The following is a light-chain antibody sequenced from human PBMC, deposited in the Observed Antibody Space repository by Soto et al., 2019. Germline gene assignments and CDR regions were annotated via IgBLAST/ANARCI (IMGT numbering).Light chain of an antibody. CDR2: GAY. Sequence: EIVMTQSPATLPVSPGERATLSCRASQSVSSNLTWYQQNPGQAPRLPIYGAYTKDTGIPARFSDSGSGTEFTLTISSLQSEDLAVYYCQKYNIWPITFGQGTRLEIK. V-gene: IGKV3-15*01. CDR3: QKYNIWPIT. J-gene: IGKJ5*01. CDR1: QSVSSN.